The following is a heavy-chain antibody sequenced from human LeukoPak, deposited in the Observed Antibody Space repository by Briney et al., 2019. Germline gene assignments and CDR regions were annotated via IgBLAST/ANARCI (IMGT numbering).Heavy chain of an antibody. CDR2: IRGGGGTT. CDR3: ARDRAGMWNIVVATNAAFDI. V-gene: IGHV3-23*01. D-gene: IGHD1-26*01. Sequence: PGGSLRLTCAASGFTFSSYDMNWVRQAPGMGLEWVSRIRGGGGTTYYADSVKGRFTLSRDNTKNTLYLQMNSLRAEDTAMYYCARDRAGMWNIVVATNAAFDIWGQGTTVTVSS. CDR1: GFTFSSYD. J-gene: IGHJ3*02.